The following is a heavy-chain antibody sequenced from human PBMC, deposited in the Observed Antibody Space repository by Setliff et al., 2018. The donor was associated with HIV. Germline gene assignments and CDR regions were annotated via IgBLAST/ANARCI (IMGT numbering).Heavy chain of an antibody. CDR3: ARGRAYSSGWGLLRNYYMDV. D-gene: IGHD6-19*01. CDR1: GGSIGSYY. Sequence: PSETLSLTCIVSGGSIGSYYWSWIRQPPGKGLEWMGYVYYTGSTNYNPPLKSRVTISVDTSKNQFSLKLHSMTAADTAVYFCARGRAYSSGWGLLRNYYMDVWGKGTTVTVSS. CDR2: VYYTGST. J-gene: IGHJ6*03. V-gene: IGHV4-59*12.